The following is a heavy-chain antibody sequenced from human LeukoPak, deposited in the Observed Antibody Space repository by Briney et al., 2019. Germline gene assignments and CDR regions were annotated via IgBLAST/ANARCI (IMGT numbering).Heavy chain of an antibody. CDR1: GFTFGDHP. CDR2: IRSKDYGGTA. Sequence: PGGSLRLSCSGSGFTFGDHPMTWVRQAPGKGLEWVGYIRSKDYGGTAAYGTSVRGRFTISRDDSKSTAYLQMNNLTVDDTAVYYCVRKRQGDSWGQGTLVIVSS. V-gene: IGHV3-49*04. CDR3: VRKRQGDS. J-gene: IGHJ4*02.